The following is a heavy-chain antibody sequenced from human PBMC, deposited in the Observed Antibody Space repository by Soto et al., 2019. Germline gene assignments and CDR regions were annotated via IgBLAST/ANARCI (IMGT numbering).Heavy chain of an antibody. CDR2: INHSGST. CDR3: ARGAKYYDFWSNIHYFDY. D-gene: IGHD3-3*01. J-gene: IGHJ4*02. Sequence: KPSETLSLTCAVYGGSFSGYYWSWIRQPPGKGLEWIGEINHSGSTNYNPSLKSRVTISVDTSKNQFSLKLSSVTAADTAVYYCARGAKYYDFWSNIHYFDYWGQGTLVTVSS. CDR1: GGSFSGYY. V-gene: IGHV4-34*01.